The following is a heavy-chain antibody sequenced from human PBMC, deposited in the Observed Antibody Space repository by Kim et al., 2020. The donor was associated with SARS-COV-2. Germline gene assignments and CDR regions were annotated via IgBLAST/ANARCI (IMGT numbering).Heavy chain of an antibody. CDR1: GFTFSSYS. Sequence: GGSLRLSCAASGFTFSSYSMNWVRQAPGKGLEWVSSISSSSYIYYADSVKGRFTISRDNAKNSLYLQMNSLRAEDTAVYYCARVLVSTVRGVITPDYYYYYGMDVWGQGTTVTVSS. D-gene: IGHD3-10*01. V-gene: IGHV3-21*01. J-gene: IGHJ6*02. CDR2: ISSSSYI. CDR3: ARVLVSTVRGVITPDYYYYYGMDV.